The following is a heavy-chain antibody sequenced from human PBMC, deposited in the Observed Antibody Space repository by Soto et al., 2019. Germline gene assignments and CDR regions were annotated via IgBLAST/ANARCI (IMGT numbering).Heavy chain of an antibody. D-gene: IGHD1-26*01. CDR2: ISWNSGSI. J-gene: IGHJ5*02. CDR3: GKESGELGNWFDP. V-gene: IGHV3-9*01. Sequence: EVQLVESGGGLVQPGRSLRLSCAASGFTFDDYAMHWVRQAPGKGLEWVSGISWNSGSIGYADSVKGRFTISRDNAKNSLYLQMNSLRAEDTALYYCGKESGELGNWFDPWGQGTMVTVAS. CDR1: GFTFDDYA.